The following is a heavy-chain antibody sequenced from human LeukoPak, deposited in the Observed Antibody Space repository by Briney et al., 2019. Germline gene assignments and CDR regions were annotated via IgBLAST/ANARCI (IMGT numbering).Heavy chain of an antibody. Sequence: SETLSLTCAVYGGSFSGYYWSWTRQPPGKGLEWIGEINHSGSTNYNPSLKSRVTISVDTSKNQFSLKLSSVTAADTAVYYCASLRPSRGYSYGYRDYWGQGTLVIVSS. CDR3: ASLRPSRGYSYGYRDY. V-gene: IGHV4-34*01. CDR1: GGSFSGYY. D-gene: IGHD5-18*01. CDR2: INHSGST. J-gene: IGHJ4*02.